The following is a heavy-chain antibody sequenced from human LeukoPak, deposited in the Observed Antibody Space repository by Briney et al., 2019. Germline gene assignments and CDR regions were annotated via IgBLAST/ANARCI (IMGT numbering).Heavy chain of an antibody. V-gene: IGHV4-4*02. Sequence: SETLSLTCAVSGGSIKSNNWWSWVRQPPGKGLEWIGEIYHSGSTNYNPSLESRVTVSVDKSKNQFSLDLSSVTAADTAVYYCARGGSRDGYNRPLDYWGQGTLVSVSS. CDR2: IYHSGST. J-gene: IGHJ4*02. D-gene: IGHD5-24*01. CDR1: GGSIKSNNW. CDR3: ARGGSRDGYNRPLDY.